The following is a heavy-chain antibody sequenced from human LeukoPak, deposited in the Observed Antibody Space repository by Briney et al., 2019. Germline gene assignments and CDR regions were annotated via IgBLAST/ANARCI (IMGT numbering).Heavy chain of an antibody. CDR1: GYTRTELA. V-gene: IGHV1-24*01. D-gene: IGHD4-17*01. Sequence: ASVKVSCKVSGYTRTELAIHWVRQVPGKGLEWMGGFDPEDGEAIYAQKFQGRVTMTEAISTHTAYMELSSLRSEDTALYYCATDISHDDGEYARGWFDSWGQGALVTVSS. CDR3: ATDISHDDGEYARGWFDS. CDR2: FDPEDGEA. J-gene: IGHJ5*01.